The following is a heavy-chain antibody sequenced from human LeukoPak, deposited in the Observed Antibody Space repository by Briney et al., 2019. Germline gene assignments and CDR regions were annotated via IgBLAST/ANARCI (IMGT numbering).Heavy chain of an antibody. J-gene: IGHJ3*02. CDR2: INPSSGGT. V-gene: IGHV1-2*02. Sequence: ASIKVSCKAAGYTFTGYYMHWVRQAPGQGLEWMGWINPSSGGTNYAQKFQGRVTMTKDTSISTVYMELSSLRSEDTAVYYCARHTTGYNSPRDSFNIWGQGTMVTVSS. CDR3: ARHTTGYNSPRDSFNI. CDR1: GYTFTGYY. D-gene: IGHD1-1*01.